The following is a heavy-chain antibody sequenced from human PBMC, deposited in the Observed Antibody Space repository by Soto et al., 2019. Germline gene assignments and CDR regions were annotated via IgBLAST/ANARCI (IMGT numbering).Heavy chain of an antibody. CDR2: IYYSGST. Sequence: SETLSLTCTVSGGSISSYYWSWIRQPPGKGLEWIGYIYYSGSTNYNPSLKSRVTISVDTSKNQFSLKLSSVTAADTAVYYCAREQVVTARYFDLWGRGTLVTVSS. J-gene: IGHJ2*01. CDR3: AREQVVTARYFDL. V-gene: IGHV4-59*01. CDR1: GGSISSYY. D-gene: IGHD2-21*02.